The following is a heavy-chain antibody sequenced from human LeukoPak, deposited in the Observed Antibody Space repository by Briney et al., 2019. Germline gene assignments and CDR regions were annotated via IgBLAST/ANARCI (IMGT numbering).Heavy chain of an antibody. CDR2: INHSGST. CDR3: ARGPRGGGSPSNPSKRFDY. Sequence: PSETLSLTCAVYGGSFSGYYWSWIRQPPGKGLGWIGEINHSGSTNYNPSLKSRVTISVDTSKNQFSLKLSSVTAADTAVYYCARGPRGGGSPSNPSKRFDYWGQGTLVTVSS. V-gene: IGHV4-34*01. D-gene: IGHD2-15*01. J-gene: IGHJ4*02. CDR1: GGSFSGYY.